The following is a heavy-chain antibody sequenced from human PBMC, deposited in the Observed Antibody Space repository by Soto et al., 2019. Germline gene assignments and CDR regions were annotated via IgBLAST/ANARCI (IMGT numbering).Heavy chain of an antibody. J-gene: IGHJ3*02. D-gene: IGHD3-22*01. CDR2: INPNSGGT. CDR1: GCTFTGYY. Sequence: GASVKVSCKASGCTFTGYYMHWVRQAPGQGLEWMGWINPNSGGTNYAQKFQGWVTMTRDTSISTAYMELSRLRSDDTAVYYCARGDYYDSSGYLAQFAFDIWGQGTMVTVSS. CDR3: ARGDYYDSSGYLAQFAFDI. V-gene: IGHV1-2*04.